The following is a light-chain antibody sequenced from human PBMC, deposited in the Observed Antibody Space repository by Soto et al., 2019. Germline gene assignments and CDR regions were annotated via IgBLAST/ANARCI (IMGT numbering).Light chain of an antibody. CDR3: QKYNSAFIT. V-gene: IGKV1-27*01. CDR2: GAS. CDR1: QGIGDY. J-gene: IGKJ4*01. Sequence: DIQMTQSPSSLSASLGDRVTITCRASQGIGDYVAWYQQKPGKAPKLLIYGASTLQSGVPSRFSGSGSWADFILTITSLQPEDVATYYCQKYNSAFITFGGGTKVEIK.